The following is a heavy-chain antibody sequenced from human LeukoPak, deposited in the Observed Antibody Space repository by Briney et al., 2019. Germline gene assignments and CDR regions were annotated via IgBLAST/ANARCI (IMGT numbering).Heavy chain of an antibody. Sequence: GGSLRLSCAASGFTFSSYEMNWVRQAPGKGLEWVSYISSSGSTIYYADSVKGRFTISRDNAKNSLYLQMNSLRAEDTAVYYCARTSGYDVFHYWGQGTLVTVSS. CDR1: GFTFSSYE. CDR3: ARTSGYDVFHY. D-gene: IGHD5-12*01. V-gene: IGHV3-48*03. J-gene: IGHJ4*02. CDR2: ISSSGSTI.